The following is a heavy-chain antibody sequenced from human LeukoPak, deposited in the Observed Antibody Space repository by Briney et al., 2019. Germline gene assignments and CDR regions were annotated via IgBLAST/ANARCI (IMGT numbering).Heavy chain of an antibody. Sequence: SGGSLRLSCAASGFSFSGSGMNWVRQAPGKGLEWVSYISATGRTIYYADSVKGRFTISRDNAKKSLYLQMNRLTDEDTAVYYCASDYGDFSSDPFDYWGLGTLVTVSS. D-gene: IGHD4-17*01. V-gene: IGHV3-48*02. CDR2: ISATGRTI. CDR1: GFSFSGSG. J-gene: IGHJ4*02. CDR3: ASDYGDFSSDPFDY.